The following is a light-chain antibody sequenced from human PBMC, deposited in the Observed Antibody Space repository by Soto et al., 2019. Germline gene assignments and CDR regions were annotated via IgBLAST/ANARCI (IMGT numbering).Light chain of an antibody. J-gene: IGKJ1*01. CDR2: AAS. Sequence: DIQLTQSPSFLSASVGDRITITCRTSEDISSYLAWYQQKLGEAPKLLIYAASTLQSGVPLRFSGSASGTEFTLTVSSLQPEDFATYYCQQLKSYPRTFGQGTKVQVK. CDR1: EDISSY. V-gene: IGKV1-9*01. CDR3: QQLKSYPRT.